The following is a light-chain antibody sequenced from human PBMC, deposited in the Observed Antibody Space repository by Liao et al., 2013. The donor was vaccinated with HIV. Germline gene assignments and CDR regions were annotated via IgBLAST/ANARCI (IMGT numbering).Light chain of an antibody. CDR2: YDS. CDR1: NIGSKS. J-gene: IGLJ3*02. Sequence: SYELTQPPSVSAAPGETARITCGENNIGSKSVHWYQQKPGQAPVLVIYYDSDRPSGIPERFSGSNSGNTATLTISRVEAGDEADYYCQVWDTSSAHQVFGGGTKLTVL. CDR3: QVWDTSSAHQV. V-gene: IGLV3-21*04.